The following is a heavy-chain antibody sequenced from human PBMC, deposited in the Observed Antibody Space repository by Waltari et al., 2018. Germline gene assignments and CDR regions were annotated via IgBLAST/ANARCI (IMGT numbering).Heavy chain of an antibody. Sequence: QVQLVQSGAEVKTPGSSVKVSCKASGGTFSSYAISWVRQAPGQGLEWMGRIIPILRTAKHAQKFQGRVQITADESTSTAYMELRSLRSEDTAVYYCARVPTRVGVVIIDYYYYYMDVWGKGTTVTVSS. D-gene: IGHD3-3*01. CDR3: ARVPTRVGVVIIDYYYYYMDV. CDR1: GGTFSSYA. V-gene: IGHV1-69*01. CDR2: IIPILRTA. J-gene: IGHJ6*03.